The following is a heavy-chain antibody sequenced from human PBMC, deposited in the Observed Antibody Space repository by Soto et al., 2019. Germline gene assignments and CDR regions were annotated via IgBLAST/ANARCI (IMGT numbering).Heavy chain of an antibody. V-gene: IGHV1-69*02. J-gene: IGHJ4*02. CDR3: ASPEYYDILTGYYPFDY. CDR2: IIPILGIA. Sequence: SVKVSCKASGGTFSSYTISWVRQAPGQGLEWMGRIIPILGIANYAQKFQGRVTITADKSTSTAYMELSSLRSEDTAVYYCASPEYYDILTGYYPFDYWGQGTLVTVSS. CDR1: GGTFSSYT. D-gene: IGHD3-9*01.